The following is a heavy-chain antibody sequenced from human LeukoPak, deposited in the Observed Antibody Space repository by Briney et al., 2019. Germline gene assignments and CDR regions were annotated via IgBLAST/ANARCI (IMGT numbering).Heavy chain of an antibody. CDR1: GFTFSSYS. CDR2: ISSSSSYI. V-gene: IGHV3-21*01. J-gene: IGHJ4*02. Sequence: PGGSLRLSCAASGFTFSSYSMNWVRQAPGKGLEWVSSISSSSSYIYYADSVKGRFTISRDNAKNSLYLQMNSLRAEDTAVYYCARFSRRGGSSWYYFDYWGQGTLVTVSS. CDR3: ARFSRRGGSSWYYFDY. D-gene: IGHD6-13*01.